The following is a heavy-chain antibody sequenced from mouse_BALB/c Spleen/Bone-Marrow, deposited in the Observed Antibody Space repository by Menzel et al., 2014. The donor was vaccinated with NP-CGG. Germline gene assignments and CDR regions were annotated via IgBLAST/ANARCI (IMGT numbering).Heavy chain of an antibody. J-gene: IGHJ3*01. CDR3: ARNRYDWFAY. V-gene: IGHV5-6-3*01. Sequence: EVQLVESGGVLVQPGGSLKLSCAASGFTFSSYDMSWVRQTPDKRLELVATINTNGGTTYYPDSVKGRLTISRDNAKSTLYLQMSSLKSADTAIYYCARNRYDWFAYWGQGTLVTVSA. CDR1: GFTFSSYD. CDR2: INTNGGTT. D-gene: IGHD2-14*01.